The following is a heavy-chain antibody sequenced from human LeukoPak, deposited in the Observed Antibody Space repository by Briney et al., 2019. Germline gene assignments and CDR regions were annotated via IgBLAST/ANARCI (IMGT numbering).Heavy chain of an antibody. CDR2: ISSSSSYI. V-gene: IGHV3-21*01. CDR3: ARVSDIVVVVAAYIPFFDY. CDR1: GFTFSSYS. J-gene: IGHJ4*02. D-gene: IGHD2-15*01. Sequence: GGSLGLSCAASGFTFSSYSMNWVRQAPGKGLEWVSSISSSSSYIYYADSVKGRFTISRDNAKNSLYLQMNSLRAEDTAVYYCARVSDIVVVVAAYIPFFDYWGQGTLVTVSS.